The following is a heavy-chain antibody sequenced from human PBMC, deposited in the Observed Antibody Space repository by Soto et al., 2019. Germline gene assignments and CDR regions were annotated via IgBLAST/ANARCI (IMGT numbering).Heavy chain of an antibody. V-gene: IGHV1-3*01. CDR2: INADNGNT. D-gene: IGHD3-10*01. J-gene: IGHJ3*02. CDR1: GYTFTSYA. CDR3: ARVTLLDGAFDI. Sequence: ASVKVSCKASGYTFTSYAMHWVRQAPGQRLEWMGWINADNGNTKYSQKFQGRVTITRDTSTSTAYMELRSLRSDDTAVYYCARVTLLDGAFDIWGQGTMVTVSS.